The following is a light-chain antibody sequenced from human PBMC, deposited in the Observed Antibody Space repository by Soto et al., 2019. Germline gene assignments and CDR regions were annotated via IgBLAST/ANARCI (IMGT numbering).Light chain of an antibody. CDR2: GAS. CDR1: QSVSSSY. V-gene: IGKV3-20*01. CDR3: LQYGSSPQYT. J-gene: IGKJ2*01. Sequence: EIVLTQSPGTLSLSPGERATLSCRASQSVSSSYLAWYQQKPGQAPRLLIYGASSRATGIPDRFSGSGSGTDFTLTISRLEPEDFAVYYCLQYGSSPQYTFGQGTKLEIK.